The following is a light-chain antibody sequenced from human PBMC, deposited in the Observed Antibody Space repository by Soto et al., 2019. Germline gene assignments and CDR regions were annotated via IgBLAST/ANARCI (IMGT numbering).Light chain of an antibody. CDR3: QQYNNWLRT. CDR2: DAS. CDR1: QSVSSN. V-gene: IGKV3-15*01. J-gene: IGKJ1*01. Sequence: EIVMTQSPATLSVSPGERATLSCRASQSVSSNLAWYQQRPGQSPRLLIFDASTRVTGIPARFSGSGSGTEFTLTISSLQSEDFAVYYCQQYNNWLRTFGQGTKVEIK.